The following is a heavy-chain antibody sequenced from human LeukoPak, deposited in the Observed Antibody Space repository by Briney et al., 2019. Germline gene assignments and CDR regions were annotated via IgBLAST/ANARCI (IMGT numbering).Heavy chain of an antibody. CDR3: ARQQDTTNPGY. CDR2: ISYDGSDK. J-gene: IGHJ4*02. V-gene: IGHV3-30*03. D-gene: IGHD5-18*01. Sequence: SGRSLRLSCAASGFTFSTYGMHWVSQAPGKGLEWVALISYDGSDKYYADSVKGRFTISRDNSKNTLYLQMNGLRADDTAVYYCARQQDTTNPGYWGQGTLVTVSS. CDR1: GFTFSTYG.